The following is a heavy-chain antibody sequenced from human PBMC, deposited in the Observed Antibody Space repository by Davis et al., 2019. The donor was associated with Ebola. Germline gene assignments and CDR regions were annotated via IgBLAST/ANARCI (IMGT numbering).Heavy chain of an antibody. CDR1: GFTFSSYA. CDR3: ARDRGRYYYDSSGYYYFDY. J-gene: IGHJ4*02. V-gene: IGHV3-30-3*01. CDR2: ISYDGSNK. D-gene: IGHD3-22*01. Sequence: GESLKISCAASGFTFSSYAMHWVRQAPGKGLEWVAVISYDGSNKYYADSVKGRFTISRDNSKNTLYVQMNSLRAEDTAVYYCARDRGRYYYDSSGYYYFDYWGQGTLVIVSS.